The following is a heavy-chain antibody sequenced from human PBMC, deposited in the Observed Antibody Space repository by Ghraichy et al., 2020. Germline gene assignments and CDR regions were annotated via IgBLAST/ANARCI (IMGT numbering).Heavy chain of an antibody. CDR1: GFTFSSYW. D-gene: IGHD3-22*01. Sequence: GGSLRLSCAASGFTFSSYWMHWVRQAPGKGLVWVSRINSDGSSTSYADSVKGRFTISRDNAKNTLYLQMNSLRAEDTAVYYCARDSSSYGFSFIYDSSGYYDYWGQGTLVTVSS. CDR2: INSDGSST. CDR3: ARDSSSYGFSFIYDSSGYYDY. V-gene: IGHV3-74*01. J-gene: IGHJ4*02.